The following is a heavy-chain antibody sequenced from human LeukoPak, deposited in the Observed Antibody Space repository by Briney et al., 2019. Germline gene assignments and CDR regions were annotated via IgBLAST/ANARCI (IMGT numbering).Heavy chain of an antibody. CDR2: INPNSGNT. V-gene: IGHV1-8*01. CDR3: ARGVGHRGQEHSYVYYFDY. D-gene: IGHD5-18*01. CDR1: VYTFTSYD. Sequence: ASVNVSCKASVYTFTSYDINWVRQATGQGLEWMGWINPNSGNTDNAQKFQGRVTITRDTSIRTAYMELSSLRSEDTAVYYCARGVGHRGQEHSYVYYFDYWGQGPLVTVSS. J-gene: IGHJ4*02.